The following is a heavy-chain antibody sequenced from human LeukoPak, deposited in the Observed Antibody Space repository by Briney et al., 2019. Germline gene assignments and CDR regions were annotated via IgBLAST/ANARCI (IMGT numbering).Heavy chain of an antibody. V-gene: IGHV1-18*01. Sequence: ASVKVSFKASGYTFTSYGISWVRQAPGQGLEWMGWISAYNGNTNYAQKFQGRVTITADKSTSTAYMELSSLRSEDTAVYYCASTPQWLVPQNFDYWGQGTLVTVSS. J-gene: IGHJ4*02. CDR1: GYTFTSYG. D-gene: IGHD6-19*01. CDR3: ASTPQWLVPQNFDY. CDR2: ISAYNGNT.